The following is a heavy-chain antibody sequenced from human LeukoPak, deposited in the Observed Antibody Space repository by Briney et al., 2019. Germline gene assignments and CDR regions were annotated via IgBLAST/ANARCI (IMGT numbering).Heavy chain of an antibody. V-gene: IGHV3-11*06. D-gene: IGHD5-12*01. J-gene: IGHJ3*01. CDR3: PRSGYPEVAFDV. CDR2: ISRDSSYT. CDR1: GFTFSDYY. Sequence: GGSLRLSCAASGFTFSDYYMSWIRQAPGKGLEWVSYISRDSSYTNYADSVKGRFTISRDNSKNSLYLQMNSLSVEDTAVYYCPRSGYPEVAFDVWGQGTMVTVSS.